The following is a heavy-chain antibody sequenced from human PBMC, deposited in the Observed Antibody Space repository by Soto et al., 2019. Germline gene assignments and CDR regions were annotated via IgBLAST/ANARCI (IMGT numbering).Heavy chain of an antibody. J-gene: IGHJ5*01. V-gene: IGHV4-30-4*01. CDR2: IYKSATT. Sequence: SETLSLTCSFSCDSISNLDYFWAWIRQPPGQALEYIGYIYKSATTYYNPSFESRVAISVDTSKSQFSLNVTSVTAADTAVYFCARGRYCLTGRCFPNWFDSWSQGALVTVSS. CDR1: CDSISNLDYF. D-gene: IGHD7-27*01. CDR3: ARGRYCLTGRCFPNWFDS.